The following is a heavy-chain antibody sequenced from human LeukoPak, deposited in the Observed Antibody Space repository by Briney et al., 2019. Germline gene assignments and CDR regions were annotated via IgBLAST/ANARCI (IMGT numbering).Heavy chain of an antibody. Sequence: SETLSLTCAVYGGSISGYYWSWIRQPPGKGLEWIGEINHSGSTNYNPSLKSRVTISVDTSKNQFSLKLSSVTAADTAVYYCAGGVGHPPAFDIWGQGTMVTVSS. D-gene: IGHD2-15*01. CDR1: GGSISGYY. CDR2: INHSGST. J-gene: IGHJ3*02. V-gene: IGHV4-34*01. CDR3: AGGVGHPPAFDI.